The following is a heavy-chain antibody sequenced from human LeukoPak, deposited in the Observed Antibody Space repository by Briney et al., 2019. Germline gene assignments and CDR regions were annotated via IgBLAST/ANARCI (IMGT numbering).Heavy chain of an antibody. CDR1: GGSISSSSYY. J-gene: IGHJ3*02. D-gene: IGHD6-13*01. Sequence: SETLSLTCTVSGGSISSSSYYWGWIRQPPGKGLEWIGSIYYSGSTYYNPSLKSRVTISVDTSKNQFSLKLSSVTAADTAVYYCARHRRSWDAFDIWGQGTMVTVSS. CDR3: ARHRRSWDAFDI. CDR2: IYYSGST. V-gene: IGHV4-39*07.